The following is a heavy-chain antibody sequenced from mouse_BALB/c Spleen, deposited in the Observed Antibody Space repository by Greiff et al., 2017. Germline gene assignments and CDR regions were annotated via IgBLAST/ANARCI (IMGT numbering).Heavy chain of an antibody. CDR3: VRDGSLYAMDY. J-gene: IGHJ4*01. Sequence: VHLVESGPGLVAPSQSLSITCTVSGFSLTSYDISWIRQPPGKGLEWLGVIWTGGGTNYNSAFMSRLSISKDNSKSQVFLKMNSLQTDDTAIYYCVRDGSLYAMDYWGQGTSVTVSS. V-gene: IGHV2-9-2*01. CDR2: IWTGGGT. D-gene: IGHD2-2*01. CDR1: GFSLTSYD.